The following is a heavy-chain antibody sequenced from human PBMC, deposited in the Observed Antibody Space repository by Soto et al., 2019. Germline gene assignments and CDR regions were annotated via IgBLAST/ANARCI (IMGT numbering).Heavy chain of an antibody. Sequence: QVQLVESGGGVVQPGRSLRLSCAASGFTFRDHAMHWVRQAPGKGREWLAIIWNDGSNKFYAGSVQGRFTISRDNSKNTMYLQMNALSAEDKAVYYCARALFPDVDIYAMDVWGQGTTVTVSS. J-gene: IGHJ6*02. V-gene: IGHV3-33*01. D-gene: IGHD5-12*01. CDR1: GFTFRDHA. CDR3: ARALFPDVDIYAMDV. CDR2: IWNDGSNK.